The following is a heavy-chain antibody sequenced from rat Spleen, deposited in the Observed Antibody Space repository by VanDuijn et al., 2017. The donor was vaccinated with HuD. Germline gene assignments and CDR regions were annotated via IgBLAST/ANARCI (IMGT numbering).Heavy chain of an antibody. CDR2: IWNTGGT. D-gene: IGHD1-11*01. J-gene: IGHJ2*01. CDR1: GFSLTSYN. CDR3: ARDGTEGLDY. V-gene: IGHV2-41*01. Sequence: QVQLKESGPGLVQPSQTLSLTCTVAGFSLTSYNVHWVRQPPGKGLEWMGVIWNTGGTRYNSALKSRLSISKDTSKSQVFLKMNRRQTEDTATYYCARDGTEGLDYWGQGVMVTVSS.